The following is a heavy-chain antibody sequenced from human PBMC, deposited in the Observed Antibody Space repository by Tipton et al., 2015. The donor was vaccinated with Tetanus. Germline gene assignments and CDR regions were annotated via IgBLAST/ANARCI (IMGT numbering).Heavy chain of an antibody. D-gene: IGHD6-19*01. J-gene: IGHJ3*02. V-gene: IGHV4-59*01. CDR1: DGSFSNYY. CDR3: ARIGWLQQNKPAFDI. CDR2: VHYSGST. Sequence: TLSLTCAVYDGSFSNYYLTWIRQPPGRGLEWIGYVHYSGSTNYSPSLRSRVTLSVDTSKNQFSLKLSSVTAADTAVYYCARIGWLQQNKPAFDIWGQGTVVTVSS.